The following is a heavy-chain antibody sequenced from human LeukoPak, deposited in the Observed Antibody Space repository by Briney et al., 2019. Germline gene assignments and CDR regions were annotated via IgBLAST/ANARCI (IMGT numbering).Heavy chain of an antibody. CDR1: GASISGSGYY. CDR3: ARHDRNFYQLLDY. V-gene: IGHV4-39*01. D-gene: IGHD2-2*01. Sequence: SETLSLTCTVSGASISGSGYYWGWIRQPPGKGLEWIGNIYDSGSTYYNASLQSRVTISIDTSKNQFSLKLSSVTAADTAVYYCARHDRNFYQLLDYWGQGTLVTVSS. CDR2: IYDSGST. J-gene: IGHJ4*02.